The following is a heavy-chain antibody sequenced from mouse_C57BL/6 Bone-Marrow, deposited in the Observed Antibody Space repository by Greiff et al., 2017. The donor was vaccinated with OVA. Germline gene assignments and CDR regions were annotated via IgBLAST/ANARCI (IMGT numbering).Heavy chain of an antibody. CDR2: IHPNNGGT. J-gene: IGHJ1*03. V-gene: IGHV1-18*01. Sequence: VQLQQSGPELVKPGASVKIPCKASGYTFTDYNMDWVKQSHGQSLEWIGDIHPNNGGTIYNQKFTGKATLTVDTSSSTAYMELRSLASEDTAVYYCSRQEENGYFDVWGTGTTVTVSS. CDR1: GYTFTDYN. CDR3: SRQEENGYFDV.